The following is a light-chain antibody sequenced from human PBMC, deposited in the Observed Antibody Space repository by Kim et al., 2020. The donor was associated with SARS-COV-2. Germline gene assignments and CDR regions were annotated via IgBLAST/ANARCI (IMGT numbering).Light chain of an antibody. CDR3: NSRDSGDKVI. CDR2: GKN. V-gene: IGLV3-19*01. CDR1: SLRSYY. J-gene: IGLJ2*01. Sequence: SSELTQDPDVSVALGQTVRITCQGDSLRSYYATWYQQKPGQAPILVIYGKNNRPSGIPDRFSGSSSGNTASLTITWAQAEDEADYYCNSRDSGDKVIFGGGTQLTVL.